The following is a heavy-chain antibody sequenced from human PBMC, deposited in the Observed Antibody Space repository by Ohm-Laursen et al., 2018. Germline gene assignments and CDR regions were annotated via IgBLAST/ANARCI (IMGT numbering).Heavy chain of an antibody. CDR1: GDSISSYY. Sequence: SETLSLTCTVSGDSISSYYWSWIRQPAGKGLEWIGRIYTSGSTNYNPSLKSRVTMSVDTSKNQFSLKLSSVTAADTAIYSRARKPNAWFDPWGQGILVTVSS. CDR2: IYTSGST. J-gene: IGHJ5*02. V-gene: IGHV4-4*07. CDR3: ARKPNAWFDP.